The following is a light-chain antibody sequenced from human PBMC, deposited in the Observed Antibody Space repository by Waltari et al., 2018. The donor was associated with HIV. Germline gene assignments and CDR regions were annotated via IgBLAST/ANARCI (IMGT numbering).Light chain of an antibody. CDR1: ALAKQY. Sequence: SYELTQPPSVSVSPGQTARITCPGAALAKQYSYWYQQKPGQAPLLLIYKDTERPSGIPERFSGSSSGTTVTLTISGVQAEDEADYYCQSTDSSITYVVFGGGTKLTVL. CDR2: KDT. CDR3: QSTDSSITYVV. J-gene: IGLJ3*02. V-gene: IGLV3-25*03.